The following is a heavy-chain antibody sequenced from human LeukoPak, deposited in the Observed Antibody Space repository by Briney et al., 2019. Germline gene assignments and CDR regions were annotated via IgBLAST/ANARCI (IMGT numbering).Heavy chain of an antibody. D-gene: IGHD6-13*01. CDR3: ARHPIAAAGKYYYYYYMDV. J-gene: IGHJ6*03. Sequence: SETLSLTCAVSGYSISSGYYWGWIRQPPGKGLEWIGSIYHSGSTYYNPSLKSRVTISVDTSKNQFSLKLSSVTAADTAVYYCARHPIAAAGKYYYYYYMDVWGKGTTVTVSS. CDR2: IYHSGST. CDR1: GYSISSGYY. V-gene: IGHV4-38-2*01.